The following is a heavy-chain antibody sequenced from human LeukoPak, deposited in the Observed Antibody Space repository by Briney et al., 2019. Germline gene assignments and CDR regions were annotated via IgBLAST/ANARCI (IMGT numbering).Heavy chain of an antibody. V-gene: IGHV1-8*02. CDR1: GYTFTTYG. J-gene: IGHJ5*02. CDR3: ARSPGSYYWFDP. D-gene: IGHD1-26*01. CDR2: MNPNSGNT. Sequence: GASVKVSCTASGYTFTTYGISWVRQATGQGLEWMGWMNPNSGNTGYAQKFQGRVTMTRNTSISTAYMELSSLRSEDTAVYYCARSPGSYYWFDPWGQGTLVTVSS.